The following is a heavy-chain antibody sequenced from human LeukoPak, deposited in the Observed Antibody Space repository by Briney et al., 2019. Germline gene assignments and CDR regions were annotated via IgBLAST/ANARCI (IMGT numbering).Heavy chain of an antibody. CDR3: AKGIAVAGTPFDY. D-gene: IGHD6-19*01. CDR1: GFTSSSYA. Sequence: PGVSLRLSCAASGFTSSSYAMSWVRQAPGKGLEWLSAISGSGGSTYYADSVKGRFTISRANSKNTLYLQMNSLRAEDTAVYYCAKGIAVAGTPFDYWGQGTLVTVSS. CDR2: ISGSGGST. V-gene: IGHV3-23*01. J-gene: IGHJ4*02.